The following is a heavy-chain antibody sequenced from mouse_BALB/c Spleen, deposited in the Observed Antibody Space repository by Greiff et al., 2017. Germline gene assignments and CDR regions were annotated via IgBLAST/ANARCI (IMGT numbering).Heavy chain of an antibody. Sequence: QVQLQQPGAELVRPGASVKLSCKASGYTFTSYWINWVKQRPGQGLEWIGNIYPSDSYTNYNQKFKDKATLTVDKSSSTAYMQLSSPTSEDSAVYYCTISRDYDGFAYWGQGTLVTVSA. CDR3: TISRDYDGFAY. J-gene: IGHJ3*01. CDR2: IYPSDSYT. V-gene: IGHV1-69*02. D-gene: IGHD2-4*01. CDR1: GYTFTSYW.